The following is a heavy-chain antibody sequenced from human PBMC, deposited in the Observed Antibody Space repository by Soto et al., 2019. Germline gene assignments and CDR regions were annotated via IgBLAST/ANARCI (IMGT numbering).Heavy chain of an antibody. CDR3: ARDGYNYGSFDY. J-gene: IGHJ4*02. CDR2: INHSGWT. Sequence: QVQVQQWGAGLLKPSETLSLTCAVYGGSFSDYYWSWIRQTPGKGLEWIGEINHSGWTSYNPSLKTRVTISVDTSKSQLSLTLSSVSAADTAVYYCARDGYNYGSFDYWGQGTLVTVPS. V-gene: IGHV4-34*01. D-gene: IGHD5-18*01. CDR1: GGSFSDYY.